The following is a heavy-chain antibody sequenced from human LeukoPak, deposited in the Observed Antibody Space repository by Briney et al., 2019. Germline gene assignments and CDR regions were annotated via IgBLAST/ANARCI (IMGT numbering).Heavy chain of an antibody. D-gene: IGHD3-9*01. CDR2: ISAYNGNT. V-gene: IGHV1-18*01. J-gene: IGHJ4*02. CDR3: AREAPALLRYFDWLPIPGGFFDY. Sequence: VASVTVSCKASGYTFTSYGISWVRQAPGQGIEWMGWISAYNGNTNYAEKLQGRVTITTDTSTSTDYMEMRSQRSDDTPVYYCAREAPALLRYFDWLPIPGGFFDYWGQGPLVTVSS. CDR1: GYTFTSYG.